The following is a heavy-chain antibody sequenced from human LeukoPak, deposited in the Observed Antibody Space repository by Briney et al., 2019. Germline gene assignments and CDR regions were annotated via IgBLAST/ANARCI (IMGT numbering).Heavy chain of an antibody. D-gene: IGHD4-17*01. V-gene: IGHV3-21*01. CDR3: ARVMTTVTNGWFDP. J-gene: IGHJ5*02. CDR1: GFTFSSYI. Sequence: GGSLRLSCAASGFTFSSYIMTWVRQAPAKGLEWVSSFSSSRSYRYYADSVKGRFTISRDNAKKSLYLQMNSLRAEDTAVYNCARVMTTVTNGWFDPWGQGTLVTVSS. CDR2: FSSSRSYR.